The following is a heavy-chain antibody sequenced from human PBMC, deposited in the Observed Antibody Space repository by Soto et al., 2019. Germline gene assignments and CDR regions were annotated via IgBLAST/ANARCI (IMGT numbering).Heavy chain of an antibody. CDR2: IYHSGST. CDR3: ARVLGSSYYYYGMDV. D-gene: IGHD3-10*01. Sequence: PSDTLSLTCAFSVGSIRSSNCWRWVRQPPGKGLEGSGEIYHSGSTNYNPSLKSRVTISVDKSKNQFSLKLSSVTAADTAVYYCARVLGSSYYYYGMDVWGQGTTVTVSS. J-gene: IGHJ6*02. V-gene: IGHV4-4*02. CDR1: VGSIRSSNC.